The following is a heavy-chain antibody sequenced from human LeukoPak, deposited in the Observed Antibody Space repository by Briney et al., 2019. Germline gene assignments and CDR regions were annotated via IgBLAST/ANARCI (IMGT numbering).Heavy chain of an antibody. CDR3: AKGGYDSEPFDY. J-gene: IGHJ4*02. Sequence: GGSLRLSCAASRFTFSSYGMHWVRQAPGKGLEWVAFIRYDGINKYYADSVKGQFTISRDNSKNTLYLQMNSLRAEDTTVYYCAKGGYDSEPFDYWGQGTLVTVSS. V-gene: IGHV3-30*02. CDR1: RFTFSSYG. CDR2: IRYDGINK. D-gene: IGHD5-12*01.